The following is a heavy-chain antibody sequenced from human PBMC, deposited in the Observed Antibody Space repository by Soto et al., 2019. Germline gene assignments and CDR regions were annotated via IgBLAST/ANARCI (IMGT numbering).Heavy chain of an antibody. CDR2: ISYDGSNK. Sequence: PGGCRVLSGAASGFTFSRYGMHWVRQAPGKGLEWVAVISYDGSNKYYADSVKGRFTISRDNSKNTLYLQMNSLRAEDTAVYYCAKEGASSGPFVSFFDYWGQGTLVTVSS. CDR3: AKEGASSGPFVSFFDY. J-gene: IGHJ4*02. CDR1: GFTFSRYG. V-gene: IGHV3-30*18. D-gene: IGHD3-22*01.